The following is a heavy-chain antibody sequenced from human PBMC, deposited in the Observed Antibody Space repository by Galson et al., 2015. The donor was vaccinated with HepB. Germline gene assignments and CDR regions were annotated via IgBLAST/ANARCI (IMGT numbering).Heavy chain of an antibody. CDR1: GFTFSSYW. CDR3: ARYLWSGWYDHRSAFDI. V-gene: IGHV3-7*03. CDR2: IKQDGSEK. J-gene: IGHJ3*02. D-gene: IGHD6-19*01. Sequence: SLRLSCAASGFTFSSYWMSWVRQAPGEGLEWVANIKQDGSEKYYVDSVKGRFTISRDSAKNSLYLQMNSLRAEDTAVYYCARYLWSGWYDHRSAFDIWGQGTMVTVSS.